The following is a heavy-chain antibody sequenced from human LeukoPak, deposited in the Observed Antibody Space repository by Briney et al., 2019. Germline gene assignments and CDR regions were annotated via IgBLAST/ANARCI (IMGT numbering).Heavy chain of an antibody. CDR3: AKDLFGVYGSGSYYTIPYPPGDY. D-gene: IGHD3-10*01. CDR2: ISYDGSNK. CDR1: GFNFSSYA. J-gene: IGHJ4*02. Sequence: PGGSLRLPCAASGFNFSSYAIHWVRQAPGKGLEWVAVISYDGSNKFYADSVKGRFTISRDNSKNTLYLQMNSLRAEDTAVYYCAKDLFGVYGSGSYYTIPYPPGDYWGQGTLVTVSS. V-gene: IGHV3-30-3*02.